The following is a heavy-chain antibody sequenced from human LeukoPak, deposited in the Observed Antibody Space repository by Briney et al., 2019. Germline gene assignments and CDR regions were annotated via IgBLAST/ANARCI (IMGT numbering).Heavy chain of an antibody. CDR1: GYTFTSYD. Sequence: ASVKVSCKASGYTFTSYDINWVRQATGQGLEWMGWMNPNSGNTGYAQKFQGRVTITRNTSISTAYMELSSLRSEDTAVYYCARVSCSSTSCYPFYYYYMDVWGKGTTVTVSS. J-gene: IGHJ6*03. D-gene: IGHD2-2*01. V-gene: IGHV1-8*03. CDR3: ARVSCSSTSCYPFYYYYMDV. CDR2: MNPNSGNT.